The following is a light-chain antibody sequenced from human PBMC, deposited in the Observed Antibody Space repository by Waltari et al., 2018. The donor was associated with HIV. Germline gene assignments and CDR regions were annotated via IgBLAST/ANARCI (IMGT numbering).Light chain of an antibody. CDR3: QHYGTLLFT. CDR1: QSISSKY. Sequence: EIVLTQSPGTLSLSPGERAALSCRASQSISSKYLAWYQQKPGHAPRLLIYGASSRATGIPDRFSGSGSGTDFTLTITRLEPEDSAVYYCQHYGTLLFTFGPGIKVDIK. V-gene: IGKV3-20*01. J-gene: IGKJ3*01. CDR2: GAS.